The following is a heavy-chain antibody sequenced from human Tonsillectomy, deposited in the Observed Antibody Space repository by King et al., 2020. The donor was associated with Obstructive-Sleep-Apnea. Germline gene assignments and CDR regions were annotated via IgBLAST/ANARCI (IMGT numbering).Heavy chain of an antibody. CDR1: GGSVSSGSYY. Sequence: LQLQESGPGLVKPSETLSLTCTVSGGSVSSGSYYWSWIRQPPGKGLEWIGYIYYSGSTNYNPSLKSRVTISVDTSKNQFSLKLSSVTAADTAVYYCARDRGYYNDSSDVFDYWGQGTLVTVSS. J-gene: IGHJ4*02. D-gene: IGHD3-22*01. CDR2: IYYSGST. V-gene: IGHV4-61*01. CDR3: ARDRGYYNDSSDVFDY.